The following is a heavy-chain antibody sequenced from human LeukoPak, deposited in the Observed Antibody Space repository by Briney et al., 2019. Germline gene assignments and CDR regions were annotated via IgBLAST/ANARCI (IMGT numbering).Heavy chain of an antibody. CDR1: GYTFTGYY. J-gene: IGHJ5*02. CDR2: INPNSGGT. D-gene: IGHD3-3*01. V-gene: IGHV1-2*02. CDR3: ARGIPTTIFGVVRRFDP. Sequence: GASVKVSCKASGYTFTGYYMHWVRRAPGQGLEWMGWINPNSGGTNYAQKFQGRVTMTRDTSISTAYMELGRLRSDDTAVYYCARGIPTTIFGVVRRFDPWGQGTLVTVSS.